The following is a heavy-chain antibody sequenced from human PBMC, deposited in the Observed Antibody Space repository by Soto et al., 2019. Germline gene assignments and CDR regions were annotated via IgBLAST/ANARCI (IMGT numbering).Heavy chain of an antibody. CDR2: ISSSGSTI. Sequence: QVPLVESGGGLVKPGGSLRLSCAVSGFTFSDYYMSWIRQAPGKGLEWVSYISSSGSTIYYADSVKGRFTISRDNAKNSLYLQMNSLRAEDTAVYYCARQVVSISCCPFDPWGQGTLVTVSS. CDR1: GFTFSDYY. V-gene: IGHV3-11*01. J-gene: IGHJ5*02. D-gene: IGHD2-2*01. CDR3: ARQVVSISCCPFDP.